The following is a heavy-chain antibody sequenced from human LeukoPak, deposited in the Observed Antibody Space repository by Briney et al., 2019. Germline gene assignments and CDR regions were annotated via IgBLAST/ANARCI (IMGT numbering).Heavy chain of an antibody. Sequence: GGSLRLSCAASGFTFSSYWMSWVRQAPGKGLEWVAVISYDGSNKYYADSVKGRFTISGDNSKNTLYLQMNSLRAEDTAVYYCARDYMSGYYYYGMDVWGQGTTVTVSS. CDR1: GFTFSSYW. V-gene: IGHV3-30-3*01. D-gene: IGHD3-3*01. J-gene: IGHJ6*02. CDR3: ARDYMSGYYYYGMDV. CDR2: ISYDGSNK.